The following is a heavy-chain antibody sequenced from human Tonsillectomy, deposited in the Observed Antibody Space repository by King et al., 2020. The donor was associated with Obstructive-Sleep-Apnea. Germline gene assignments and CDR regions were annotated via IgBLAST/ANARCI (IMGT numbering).Heavy chain of an antibody. CDR1: GFIFMSYW. J-gene: IGHJ4*02. Sequence: VQLVESGGGLVQPGGSLRLSCKASGFIFMSYWMNWVRQAPGKGLEWVASIKYDGSEKKYVDSVKGRFIISRDNANNLLFLEMNSLTAEDTAVYFCARVPISHWGQGILVAVSS. CDR2: IKYDGSEK. V-gene: IGHV3-7*03. D-gene: IGHD3-3*02. CDR3: ARVPISH.